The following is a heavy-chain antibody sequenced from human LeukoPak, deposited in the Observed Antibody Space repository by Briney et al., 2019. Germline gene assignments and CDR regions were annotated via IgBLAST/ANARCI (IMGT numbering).Heavy chain of an antibody. Sequence: ASVKVSCKASGYTFTGYYMHWVRQAPGQGLEWMGWINPNSGGTSYAQKFQGRVTMTRDMSTSTVYMELSSLRSEDTAVYYCAANDYSNGIGDYWGQGTLVTVSS. CDR1: GYTFTGYY. V-gene: IGHV1-2*02. J-gene: IGHJ4*02. CDR3: AANDYSNGIGDY. D-gene: IGHD4-11*01. CDR2: INPNSGGT.